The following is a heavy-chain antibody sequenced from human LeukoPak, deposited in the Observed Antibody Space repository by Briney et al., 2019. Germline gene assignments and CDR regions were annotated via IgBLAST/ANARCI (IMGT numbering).Heavy chain of an antibody. CDR3: ARAVITFGAAVAKGFDS. J-gene: IGHJ4*02. Sequence: PSETLPLTCTVSGGSISSYYWSWIRQPPGKGLEWIGYIYYSGSTNYNPSLKSRVTISVDTSKNQFSLKLSSVTAADTAVYYCARAVITFGAAVAKGFDSWGQGTLVTVSS. CDR2: IYYSGST. V-gene: IGHV4-59*08. CDR1: GGSISSYY. D-gene: IGHD3-16*01.